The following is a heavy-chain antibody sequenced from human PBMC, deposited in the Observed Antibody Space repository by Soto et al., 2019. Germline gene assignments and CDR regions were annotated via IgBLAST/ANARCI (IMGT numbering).Heavy chain of an antibody. CDR2: ISTTSFYT. CDR1: GFTFSDYD. J-gene: IGHJ6*02. Sequence: QVQLVESGGGLVKPGGSLRLSCAASGFTFSDYDISWIRQAPGKGLEWVSYISTTSFYTNYADSVKGRFTISRDNAKNSLYLQINSLRAEDTAVYYCARGHYAMDVWGQGTTVTVS. CDR3: ARGHYAMDV. V-gene: IGHV3-11*06.